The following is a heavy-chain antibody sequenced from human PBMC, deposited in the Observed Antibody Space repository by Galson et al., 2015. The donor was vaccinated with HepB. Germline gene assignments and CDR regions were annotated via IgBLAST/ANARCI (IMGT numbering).Heavy chain of an antibody. CDR3: ARDLTSCSGGSCYSVGMDV. J-gene: IGHJ6*02. V-gene: IGHV3-33*08. CDR1: GFTFSSYG. Sequence: SLRLSCAASGFTFSSYGMHWVRQAPGKGLEWVAVIWYDGSNKYYADSVKGRFTISRDNSKNTLYLQMNSLRAEDTAVYDCARDLTSCSGGSCYSVGMDVWGQGTTVTVSS. CDR2: IWYDGSNK. D-gene: IGHD2-15*01.